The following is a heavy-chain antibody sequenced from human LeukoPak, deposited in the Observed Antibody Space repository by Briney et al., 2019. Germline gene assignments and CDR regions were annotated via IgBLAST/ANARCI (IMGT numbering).Heavy chain of an antibody. Sequence: IXXVRQAPGQXXEWMGXIIPILGIANYAQKFQGRVTITADKSTSTAYMELSSLRSEDTAVYYCANNPRSYYYDSSGYYLLFYWGQGTLVTVSS. CDR2: IIPILGIA. CDR3: ANNPRSYYYDSSGYYLLFY. D-gene: IGHD3-22*01. J-gene: IGHJ4*02. V-gene: IGHV1-69*02.